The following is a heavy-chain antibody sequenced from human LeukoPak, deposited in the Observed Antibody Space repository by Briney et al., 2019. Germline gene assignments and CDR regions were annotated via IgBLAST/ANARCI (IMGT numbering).Heavy chain of an antibody. CDR1: GFTFSSYG. V-gene: IGHV3-30*18. D-gene: IGHD6-19*01. J-gene: IGHJ4*02. CDR2: ISYDGSNK. CDR3: AKDLIGQWPEDY. Sequence: GGSLRLSCAASGFTFSSYGMHWVRQAPGKGLEWVAVISYDGSNKYYADSVKGRFTISRDNSKNTLYLQMNSLRAEDTAVYYCAKDLIGQWPEDYWGQGTLVTVSS.